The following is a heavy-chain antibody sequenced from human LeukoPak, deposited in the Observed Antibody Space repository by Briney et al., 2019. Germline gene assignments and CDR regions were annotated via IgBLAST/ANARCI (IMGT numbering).Heavy chain of an antibody. CDR3: ARHGDYCFDL. CDR1: GFTFSRSW. CDR2: IKQDGTSK. D-gene: IGHD2-21*01. Sequence: GGSLRLSCAASGFTFSRSWMGWVRQAPGKGLEWVANIKQDGTSKYYVDSVMGRLTISRDNAENSVYLQMNSPSAGDTAVYYCARHGDYCFDLWGPGTRVTVSS. V-gene: IGHV3-7*02. J-gene: IGHJ4*02.